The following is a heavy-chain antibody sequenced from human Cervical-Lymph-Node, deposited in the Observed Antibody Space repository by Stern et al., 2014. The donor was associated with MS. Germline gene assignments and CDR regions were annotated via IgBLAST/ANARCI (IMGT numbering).Heavy chain of an antibody. V-gene: IGHV1-69*01. CDR2: VLPIFGTA. CDR1: GGTFSRYA. CDR3: ARGELKEGLVRGMDV. D-gene: IGHD1-26*01. J-gene: IGHJ6*02. Sequence: QVPRVQSGAEGKKPGSSVKVSCKTSGGTFSRYAISWVRQAPGQGLEWLGGVLPIFGTANYAQKFQGRVTITADESTSTAYMELSSLRSEDTAVYYCARGELKEGLVRGMDVWGQGTTVTVSS.